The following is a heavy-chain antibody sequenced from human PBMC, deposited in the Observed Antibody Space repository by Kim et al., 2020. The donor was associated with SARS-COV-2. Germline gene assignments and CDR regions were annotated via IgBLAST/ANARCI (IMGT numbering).Heavy chain of an antibody. V-gene: IGHV4-61*01. Sequence: SETLSLTCTVSGGSVSSGSYYWSWIRQPPGKGLEWIGYIYYSGSTNYNPSLKSRVTISVDTSKNQFSLKLSSVTAADTAVYYCASTPRWDIAVAGSPYYYYGMDVWGQGTTVTVAS. CDR1: GGSVSSGSYY. J-gene: IGHJ6*02. D-gene: IGHD6-19*01. CDR2: IYYSGST. CDR3: ASTPRWDIAVAGSPYYYYGMDV.